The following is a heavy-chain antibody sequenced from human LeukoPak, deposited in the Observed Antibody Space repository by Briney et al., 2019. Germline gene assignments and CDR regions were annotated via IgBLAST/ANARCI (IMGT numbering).Heavy chain of an antibody. CDR3: ARVYCSSTSCRYDPFDY. D-gene: IGHD2-2*01. CDR1: GYTFTSYN. V-gene: IGHV1-2*02. J-gene: IGHJ4*02. Sequence: ASVKVSCKASGYTFTSYNMHWVRQPPGQGLEWMGLINPNSAGTNYAQKFHGRVTMTRDTSISTAYMELSRLRSDDTAVYYCARVYCSSTSCRYDPFDYWGQGTLVTVSS. CDR2: INPNSAGT.